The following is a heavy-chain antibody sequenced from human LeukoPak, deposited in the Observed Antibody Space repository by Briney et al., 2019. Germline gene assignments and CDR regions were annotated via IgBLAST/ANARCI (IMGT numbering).Heavy chain of an antibody. J-gene: IGHJ4*02. D-gene: IGHD3-10*01. CDR3: ARRYYYGSGSYYKGFDH. Sequence: SETLSLTCAVFGGSFSGYYWNWIRQPPGKGLEWVGSIYYRGSTYYNPSLKSRVTISVDQSKNQFSLKLSSVTAADTAVYYCARRYYYGSGSYYKGFDHWGQGTLVTVSS. CDR1: GGSFSGYY. CDR2: IYYRGST. V-gene: IGHV4-34*01.